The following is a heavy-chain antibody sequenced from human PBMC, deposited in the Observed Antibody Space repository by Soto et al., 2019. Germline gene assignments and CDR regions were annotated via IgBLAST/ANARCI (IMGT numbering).Heavy chain of an antibody. CDR2: IYYSGST. Sequence: PSETLSLTCTVSGGSISSGGYYWSWIRQHPGKGLEWIGYIYYSGSTYHNPSLKSRVTISVDTSKNQFSLKLSSVTAADTAVYYCARSSAAAIGILDYWGQGTLVTVSS. J-gene: IGHJ4*02. CDR3: ARSSAAAIGILDY. V-gene: IGHV4-31*03. CDR1: GGSISSGGYY. D-gene: IGHD6-13*01.